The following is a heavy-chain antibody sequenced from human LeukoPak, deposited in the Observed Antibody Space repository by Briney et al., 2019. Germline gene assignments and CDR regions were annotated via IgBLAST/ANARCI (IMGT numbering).Heavy chain of an antibody. Sequence: GGSLRLSCAASGFTFSSYWMSWVRQAPGKGLEWVANIKQDGSEKYYVDSVKGRFTISRDNAKNSLYLQMNSLRAEDTAVYYCARAMGDDILTVDYWGQGTLVTVSS. CDR1: GFTFSSYW. D-gene: IGHD3-9*01. CDR3: ARAMGDDILTVDY. J-gene: IGHJ4*02. V-gene: IGHV3-7*01. CDR2: IKQDGSEK.